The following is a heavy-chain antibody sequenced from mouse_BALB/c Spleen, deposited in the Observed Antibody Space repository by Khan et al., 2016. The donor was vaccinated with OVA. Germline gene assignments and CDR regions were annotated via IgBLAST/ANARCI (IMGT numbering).Heavy chain of an antibody. Sequence: QIQLVQSGPELVKPGASVKISCKASGYTFTDYYIKWVKQKTGQGLECIGWIYPGSGNTKYNEKFKDKATLTVDTSSRTAYMQLSSLTSEDTAVYVCARGNYYGSTSWFGYWGQGTLVTVSA. V-gene: IGHV1-84*02. D-gene: IGHD1-1*01. CDR3: ARGNYYGSTSWFGY. J-gene: IGHJ3*01. CDR2: IYPGSGNT. CDR1: GYTFTDYY.